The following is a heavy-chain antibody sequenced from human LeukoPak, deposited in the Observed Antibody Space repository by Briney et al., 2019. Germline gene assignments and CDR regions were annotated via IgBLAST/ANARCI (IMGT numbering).Heavy chain of an antibody. CDR2: ISGSGGST. J-gene: IGHJ4*02. V-gene: IGHV3-23*01. Sequence: GGSLRLSYAASGFTFSNYAMSWVRQAPGKGLEWVSVISGSGGSTYYADSVKGRFTISRDNSKNTLYLQMNSLRAEDTAVYYCTKEYDAILTGFDYWGQGTLVTVSS. CDR3: TKEYDAILTGFDY. CDR1: GFTFSNYA. D-gene: IGHD3-9*01.